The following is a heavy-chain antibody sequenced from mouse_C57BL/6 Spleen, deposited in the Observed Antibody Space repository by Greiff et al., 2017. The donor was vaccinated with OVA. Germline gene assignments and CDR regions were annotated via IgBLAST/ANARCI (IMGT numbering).Heavy chain of an antibody. CDR3: ARSSIYYDYGDWFAY. CDR1: GFTFTDYY. J-gene: IGHJ3*01. Sequence: DVQLVESGGGLVQPGGSLSLSCAASGFTFTDYYMSWVRQPPGKALEWLGFIRTKANGYTTEYSASVKGRFTISRDNSQSILYLQMNALRAEDSATYYCARSSIYYDYGDWFAYWGQGTLVTVSA. V-gene: IGHV7-3*01. D-gene: IGHD2-4*01. CDR2: IRTKANGYTT.